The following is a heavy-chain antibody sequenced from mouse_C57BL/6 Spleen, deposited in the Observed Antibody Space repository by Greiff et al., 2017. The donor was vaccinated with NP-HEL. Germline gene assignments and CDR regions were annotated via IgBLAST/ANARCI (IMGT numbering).Heavy chain of an antibody. D-gene: IGHD1-1*01. Sequence: QVHVKQPGAELVKPGASVKMSCKASGYTFTSYWITWVKQRPGQGLEWIGDIYPGSGSTNYNEKFKSKATLTVDTSSSTAYMQLSSLTSEDSAVYYCARRGTVVYFDYWGQGTTLTVSS. CDR3: ARRGTVVYFDY. CDR1: GYTFTSYW. J-gene: IGHJ2*01. V-gene: IGHV1-55*01. CDR2: IYPGSGST.